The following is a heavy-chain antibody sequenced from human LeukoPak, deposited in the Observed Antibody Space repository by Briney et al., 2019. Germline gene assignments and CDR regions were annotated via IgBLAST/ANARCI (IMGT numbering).Heavy chain of an antibody. V-gene: IGHV3-53*04. D-gene: IGHD2-15*01. CDR2: IYSGGST. Sequence: GGSLRLSCAASGFTVSSNYMSWVRQAPGKGLEWVSVIYSGGSTYYADSVKGRFTISRHNSKNTLYLQMNSLRAEDMAVYYCAREYCSGGSCYWAYWGQGTLVTVSS. CDR3: AREYCSGGSCYWAY. CDR1: GFTVSSNY. J-gene: IGHJ4*02.